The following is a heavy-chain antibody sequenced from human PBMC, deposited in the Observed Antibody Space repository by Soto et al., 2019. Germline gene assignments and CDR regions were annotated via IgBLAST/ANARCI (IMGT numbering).Heavy chain of an antibody. CDR1: GFTFSSYW. Sequence: GGSLRLSCAASGFTFSSYWMNWVRQTPGKGLERISYISSTSSTIYYADSVKGRFTISRDNAKNSLYLQMNSLRAEDTAVYYCATYYGSGSYFPDHYYYGMDVWGQGTTVTVSS. J-gene: IGHJ6*02. D-gene: IGHD3-10*01. CDR3: ATYYGSGSYFPDHYYYGMDV. CDR2: ISSTSSTI. V-gene: IGHV3-48*01.